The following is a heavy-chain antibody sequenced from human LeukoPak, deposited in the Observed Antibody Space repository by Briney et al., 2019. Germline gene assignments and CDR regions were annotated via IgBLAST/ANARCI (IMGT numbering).Heavy chain of an antibody. CDR3: ASYNGDFDY. D-gene: IGHD1-1*01. V-gene: IGHV3-48*01. J-gene: IGHJ4*02. CDR2: ISGSGGTI. CDR1: GFTLSSYA. Sequence: GGSLRLSCAASGFTLSSYAMSWVRQAPGKGLEWVSAISGSGGTIYYADSVKGRFTISRDNAKNSLYLQMNSLRAEDTAVYYCASYNGDFDYWGQGTLVTVSS.